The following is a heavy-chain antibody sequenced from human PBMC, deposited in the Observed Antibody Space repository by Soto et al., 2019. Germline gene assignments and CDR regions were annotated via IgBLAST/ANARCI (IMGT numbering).Heavy chain of an antibody. V-gene: IGHV4-39*01. CDR2: IYYSGST. D-gene: IGHD3-10*01. CDR3: ALWFGELFSPLDY. CDR1: GGSISSSSYY. J-gene: IGHJ4*02. Sequence: QLQLQESGPGLVKPSETLSLTCTVSGGSISSSSYYWGWIRQPPGKGLEWIGSIYYSGSTYYNPSLKSRVTISVDTSKNQFSLKLSSVTAADTAVYYCALWFGELFSPLDYWGQGTLVTVSS.